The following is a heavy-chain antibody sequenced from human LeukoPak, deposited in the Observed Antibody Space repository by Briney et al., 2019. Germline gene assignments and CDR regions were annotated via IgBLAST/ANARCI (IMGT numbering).Heavy chain of an antibody. CDR3: IYYGSSAYPH. J-gene: IGHJ4*02. CDR2: INPNTDAT. V-gene: IGHV1-2*02. D-gene: IGHD3-22*01. Sequence: ASVKVSCKTSGYTFTGHYMHWVRQAPGQGLEWMGWINPNTDATNYAQKFQGRVTMTRDTSISTAYVELSRLTSDDTAVYYCIYYGSSAYPHWGQGTQVTVSS. CDR1: GYTFTGHY.